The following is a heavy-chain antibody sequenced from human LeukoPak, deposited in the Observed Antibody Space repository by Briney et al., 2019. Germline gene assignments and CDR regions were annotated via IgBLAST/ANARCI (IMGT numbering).Heavy chain of an antibody. V-gene: IGHV4-59*08. CDR3: ARRWLLNWFDP. CDR2: VFYTGNA. Sequence: SETLSLTCSVSGGSLSKYYWSWIRQPPGKGLEWIGYVFYTGNANYNPSLKSRVTISVDTSKNQFSLKLSSVTAADTAVYYCARRWLLNWFDPWGQGTLVTVSS. D-gene: IGHD5-12*01. J-gene: IGHJ5*02. CDR1: GGSLSKYY.